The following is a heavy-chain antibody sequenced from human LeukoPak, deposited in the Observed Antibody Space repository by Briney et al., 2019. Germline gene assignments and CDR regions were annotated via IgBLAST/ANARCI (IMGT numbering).Heavy chain of an antibody. CDR2: INSEGGLI. CDR3: TRAAEQRPIDY. V-gene: IGHV3-74*01. D-gene: IGHD6-25*01. Sequence: GGSLRLSCAASGFALSDYWMHWVRQAPGKGLVWLSRINSEGGLISYADSVKGRFTIYRDNAKNTLYLQMNSLTAEDTAMYYCTRAAEQRPIDYWGQGTLVTVSS. CDR1: GFALSDYW. J-gene: IGHJ4*02.